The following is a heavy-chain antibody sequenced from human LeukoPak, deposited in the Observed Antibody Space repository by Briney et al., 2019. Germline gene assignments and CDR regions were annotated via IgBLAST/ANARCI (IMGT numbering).Heavy chain of an antibody. J-gene: IGHJ5*02. D-gene: IGHD3-22*01. CDR3: AKTYYYDSSGFSAFDP. CDR1: GFTFGSYG. CDR2: ISYDGSNK. Sequence: GGSLRLSCAASGFTFGSYGMHWVRQAPGKGLEWVAVISYDGSNKYYADSVKGRFTISRDNSKNTLYLQMNSLRAEDTAVYYCAKTYYYDSSGFSAFDPWGQGTLVTVSS. V-gene: IGHV3-30*18.